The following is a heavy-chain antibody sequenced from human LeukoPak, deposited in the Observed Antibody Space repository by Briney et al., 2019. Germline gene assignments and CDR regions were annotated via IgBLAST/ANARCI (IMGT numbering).Heavy chain of an antibody. D-gene: IGHD2-2*01. J-gene: IGHJ6*03. CDR3: AGSYCSSTSCPKVYYYYMDV. V-gene: IGHV4-4*07. Sequence: SETLSLTCTVSGGSISSYYWSWIRQPAGKGLEWIGHIYTSGSTNYNPSLKSRVTMSVDTSKNQFSLKLSSVTAADTAVYYCAGSYCSSTSCPKVYYYYMDVWGKGTTVTISS. CDR1: GGSISSYY. CDR2: IYTSGST.